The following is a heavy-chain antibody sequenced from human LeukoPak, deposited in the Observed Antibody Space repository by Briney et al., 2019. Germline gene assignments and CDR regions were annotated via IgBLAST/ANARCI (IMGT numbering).Heavy chain of an antibody. J-gene: IGHJ4*02. CDR3: ARAYCSSTRCSYYFDS. CDR1: GFTFDSYG. V-gene: IGHV3-21*01. CDR2: ISSSTYI. D-gene: IGHD2-2*01. Sequence: GGSLRLSCAASGFTFDSYGMHWVRQAPGKGLEWISSISSSTYIYYADSVKGRFTISRDNAKNSLYLQMNSLRAEDTAVYYCARAYCSSTRCSYYFDSWGQGTLVTVSS.